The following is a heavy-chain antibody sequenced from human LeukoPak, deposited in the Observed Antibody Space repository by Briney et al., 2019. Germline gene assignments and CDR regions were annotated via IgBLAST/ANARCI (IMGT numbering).Heavy chain of an antibody. V-gene: IGHV3-48*01. J-gene: IGHJ3*02. CDR2: ISSSSSTI. Sequence: GGSLRLSCAASGFTFSSYSMNWVRQAPGKGLEWVSYISSSSSTIYYADSVKGRFTISRDNAKNSLYVQMNSLRAEDTAVYYCARDHHRRLYDSQARDTFDIWGQGTMVTVSS. CDR3: ARDHHRRLYDSQARDTFDI. CDR1: GFTFSSYS. D-gene: IGHD3-22*01.